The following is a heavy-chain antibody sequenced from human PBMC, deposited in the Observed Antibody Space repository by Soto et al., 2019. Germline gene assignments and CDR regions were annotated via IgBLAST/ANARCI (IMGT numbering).Heavy chain of an antibody. CDR3: AKDLGIAVAQYFQH. CDR2: ISGSGGST. D-gene: IGHD6-19*01. V-gene: IGHV3-23*01. CDR1: GLPFSSYA. J-gene: IGHJ1*01. Sequence: GGSLRLSCAASGLPFSSYAMSWVRQAPGKGLEWVSAISGSGGSTYYADSVMGRFTISRDNSKNTLYLQMNTLRAEDTAVYYCAKDLGIAVAQYFQHWGQGTLVTVSS.